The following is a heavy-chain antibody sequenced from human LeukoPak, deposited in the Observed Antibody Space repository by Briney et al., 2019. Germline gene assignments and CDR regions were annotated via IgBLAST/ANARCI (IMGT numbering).Heavy chain of an antibody. J-gene: IGHJ4*02. D-gene: IGHD3-16*02. Sequence: SETQSLTCDVSGGSIDSTNWWNWVRQPPGKGLEWIGEIHHDGRINYNPSLKSRVTLSVDKSKNQFSLRLNSVTAADTAMYYCARSHDHLWGNYPDYWGQGTLVTVSS. V-gene: IGHV4/OR15-8*01. CDR3: ARSHDHLWGNYPDY. CDR2: IHHDGRI. CDR1: GGSIDSTNW.